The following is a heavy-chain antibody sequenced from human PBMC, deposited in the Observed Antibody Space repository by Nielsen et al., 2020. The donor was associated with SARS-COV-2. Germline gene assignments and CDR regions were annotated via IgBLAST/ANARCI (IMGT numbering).Heavy chain of an antibody. CDR2: INPNSGGT. CDR3: ARDPVLYCSSTGCYTGMDYYYGMDV. Sequence: WVRQAPGQGLEWMGRINPNSGGTNYAQKLQGRVTMTTDTSTSTAYMELRSLRSDDTAVYYCARDPVLYCSSTGCYTGMDYYYGMDVWGQGTTVTVS. J-gene: IGHJ6*02. V-gene: IGHV1-18*01. D-gene: IGHD2-2*02.